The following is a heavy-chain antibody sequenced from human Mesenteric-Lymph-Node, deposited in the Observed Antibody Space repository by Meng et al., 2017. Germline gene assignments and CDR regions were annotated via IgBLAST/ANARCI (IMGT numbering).Heavy chain of an antibody. J-gene: IGHJ3*01. CDR1: GGSISSGGYY. Sequence: SETLSLTCTVSGGSISSGGYYWSWIRQHPGKGLEWIGYIYYSGSTYYNPSLKSRVTISVDTSKNQFSLKLSSVTATDTAVYYCARGFGELSYLNWGQGTMVTVSS. CDR2: IYYSGST. V-gene: IGHV4-31*03. CDR3: ARGFGELSYLN. D-gene: IGHD3-10*01.